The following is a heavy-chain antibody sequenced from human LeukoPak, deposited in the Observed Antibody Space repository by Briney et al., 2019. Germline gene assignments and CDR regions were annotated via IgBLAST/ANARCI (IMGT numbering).Heavy chain of an antibody. J-gene: IGHJ4*02. D-gene: IGHD1-26*01. CDR2: IWYDGSNK. V-gene: IGHV3-33*01. CDR1: GFTFSSHG. CDR3: ARASIVGAQFDY. Sequence: GGSLRLSCAASGFTFSSHGMHWVRQAPGKGLEWVAVIWYDGSNKYYADSVKGRFTISRDNSKNTLYLQMNSLRAEDTAVYYCARASIVGAQFDYWGQGTLVTVSS.